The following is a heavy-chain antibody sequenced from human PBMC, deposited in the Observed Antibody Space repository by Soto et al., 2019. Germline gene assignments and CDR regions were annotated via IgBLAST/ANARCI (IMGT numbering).Heavy chain of an antibody. J-gene: IGHJ5*02. CDR1: RGLVSNDH. D-gene: IGHD3-3*01. CDR3: ARDAGYDGKWFDP. CDR2: IYKNGDI. Sequence: PSETLSLTCTVSRGLVSNDHWSWIRQPAGKGLEWIGRIYKNGDIDHNPSLKSRVTMSVDTSKNQVSLKLSSVTAADTAVYYCARDAGYDGKWFDPWGPRTQVTVSS. V-gene: IGHV4-4*07.